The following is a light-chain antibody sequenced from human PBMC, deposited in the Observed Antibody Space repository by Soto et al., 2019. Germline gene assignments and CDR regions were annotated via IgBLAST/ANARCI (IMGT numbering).Light chain of an antibody. V-gene: IGKV2-28*01. J-gene: IGKJ2*01. CDR3: MQALQTPRT. CDR2: LGS. Sequence: DIVMTQSPLSLPVTPGEPASISCRSSQSLLHNYGNNYLDWYLQKPGQSPQLLIYLGSNRASGVPDRFSGSGSGTDFTLKISRVEAEDVGVYYCMQALQTPRTFGQGTKLAIK. CDR1: QSLLHNYGNNY.